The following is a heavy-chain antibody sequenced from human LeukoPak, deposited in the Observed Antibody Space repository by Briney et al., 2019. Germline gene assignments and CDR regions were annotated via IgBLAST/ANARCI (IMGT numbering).Heavy chain of an antibody. J-gene: IGHJ4*02. CDR2: IYYSGST. D-gene: IGHD6-6*01. CDR3: ARVDPDSSSTLEVFDY. Sequence: SETLSLTCTVSGGSVNSGSYYWSWIRQPPGKGLEWIGYIYYSGSTNYNPSLKSRVTISVDTSKNQFSLKLSSVTAADTAVYYCARVDPDSSSTLEVFDYWGQGTLVTVSS. CDR1: GGSVNSGSYY. V-gene: IGHV4-61*01.